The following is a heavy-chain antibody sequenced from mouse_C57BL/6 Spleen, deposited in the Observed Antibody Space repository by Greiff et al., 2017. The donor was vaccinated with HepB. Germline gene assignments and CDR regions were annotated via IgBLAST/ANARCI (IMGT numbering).Heavy chain of an antibody. J-gene: IGHJ2*01. CDR1: GYSITSGYY. CDR2: ISYDGSN. CDR3: ARHLDYFDY. V-gene: IGHV3-6*01. Sequence: EVKLMESGPGLVKPSQSLSLTCSVTGYSITSGYYWNWIRQFPGNKLEWMGYISYDGSNNYNPSLKNRISITRDTSKNQFFLKLNSVTTEDTATYYCARHLDYFDYWGQGTTLTVSS.